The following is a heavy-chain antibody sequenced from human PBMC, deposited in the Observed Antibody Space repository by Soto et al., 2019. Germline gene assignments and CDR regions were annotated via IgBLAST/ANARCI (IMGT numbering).Heavy chain of an antibody. CDR1: GYTLTELS. Sequence: ASVKVSCKVSGYTLTELSMHWVRQAPGKGLEWMGGFDPEDGETIYAQKFQGRVTMTEDTSTDTADMELSSLRSEDTAVYYCATDRDGYNYNWFDPWGQGTLVTVSS. CDR2: FDPEDGET. D-gene: IGHD1-1*01. V-gene: IGHV1-24*01. CDR3: ATDRDGYNYNWFDP. J-gene: IGHJ5*02.